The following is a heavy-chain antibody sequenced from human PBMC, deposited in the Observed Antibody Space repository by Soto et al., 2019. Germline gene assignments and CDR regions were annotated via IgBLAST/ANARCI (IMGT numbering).Heavy chain of an antibody. V-gene: IGHV3-73*01. D-gene: IGHD6-19*01. CDR1: GFTFGGSS. Sequence: GGSLSLSCAPSGFTFGGSSIHWVRQASGKGLGWVGHIRSKTNSYATAYAESVKGRFTISRDDSMNTAYLQMNSMKTEDTAVYFCTRQTDAVQWLVVPTDYNFDYWGQGTLVTVSS. J-gene: IGHJ4*02. CDR3: TRQTDAVQWLVVPTDYNFDY. CDR2: IRSKTNSYAT.